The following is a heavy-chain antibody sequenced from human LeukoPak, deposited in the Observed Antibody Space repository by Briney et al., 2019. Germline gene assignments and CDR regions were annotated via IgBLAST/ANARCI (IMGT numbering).Heavy chain of an antibody. D-gene: IGHD3-16*01. CDR2: INPNSGDT. Sequence: GASVKVSCKAFRYTFTGYYMHWVRQAPGQGLEWMGWINPNSGDTNYVQKIQGRVTMTRDTSISTAYMELSGPRSDDTAVYYCARGGDWAPYGMDVWGQGTTVTVSS. J-gene: IGHJ6*02. CDR3: ARGGDWAPYGMDV. CDR1: RYTFTGYY. V-gene: IGHV1-2*02.